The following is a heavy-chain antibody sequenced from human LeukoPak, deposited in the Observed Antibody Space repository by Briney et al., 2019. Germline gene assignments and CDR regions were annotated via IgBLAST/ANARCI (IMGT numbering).Heavy chain of an antibody. J-gene: IGHJ4*02. CDR3: ARYSGSYSSNDY. CDR2: ISSNGGST. V-gene: IGHV3-64*01. Sequence: GGSLRLSCAPSGFTFSSYAMHWVRQAPGKGLEYVSAISSNGGSTYYANSVKGRFTISRDNSKNTLYLQMGSLRAEDMAVYYCARYSGSYSSNDYWGQGTLVTVSS. D-gene: IGHD1-26*01. CDR1: GFTFSSYA.